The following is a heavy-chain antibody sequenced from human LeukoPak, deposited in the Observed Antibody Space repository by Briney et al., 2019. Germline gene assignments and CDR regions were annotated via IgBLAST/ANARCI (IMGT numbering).Heavy chain of an antibody. D-gene: IGHD6-13*01. CDR2: IYYSGST. CDR3: ARGGIASNWFDP. Sequence: SETLSLTCTVSGGSISSGGYYWSWIRQHPGKGLEWIGYIYYSGSTYYNPSLKSRVTISVDTSKNQFSLKLSSVTAADTAVYYCARGGIASNWFDPWGQGTLVTVSS. V-gene: IGHV4-31*03. J-gene: IGHJ5*02. CDR1: GGSISSGGYY.